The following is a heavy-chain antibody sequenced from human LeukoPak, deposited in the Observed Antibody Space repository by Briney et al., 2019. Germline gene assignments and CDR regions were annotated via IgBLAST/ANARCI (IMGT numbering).Heavy chain of an antibody. J-gene: IGHJ6*02. CDR3: ATDSHYAMDV. V-gene: IGHV3-74*01. CDR1: GFTLSRSW. CDR2: ISKDGSST. Sequence: GGSLRLSCAASGFTLSRSWMHWVRQAPGKGLVWASQISKDGSSTSYADSVKGRFTISRDNAKNTLYLQMNSLRAEDTAVYYCATDSHYAMDVWGQGTTVTVSS.